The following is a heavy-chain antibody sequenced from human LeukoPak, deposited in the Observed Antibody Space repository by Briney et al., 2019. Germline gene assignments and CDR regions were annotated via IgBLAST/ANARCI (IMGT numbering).Heavy chain of an antibody. CDR2: IYTSGST. J-gene: IGHJ4*02. D-gene: IGHD2-2*02. Sequence: SETLSLTCTASGGSISSYYWSWIRQPAGKGLEWIGRIYTSGSTNYNPSLKSRVTMSVDTSKNQFSLKLSSVTAADTAVYYCARVGCSSTSCYRYYFDYWGQGTLVTVSS. CDR1: GGSISSYY. CDR3: ARVGCSSTSCYRYYFDY. V-gene: IGHV4-4*07.